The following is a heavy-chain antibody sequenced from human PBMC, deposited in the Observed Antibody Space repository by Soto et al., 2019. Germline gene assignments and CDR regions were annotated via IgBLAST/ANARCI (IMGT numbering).Heavy chain of an antibody. D-gene: IGHD2-2*01. V-gene: IGHV3-23*01. CDR2: ISGNGCST. CDR3: AKRPASIITFDY. J-gene: IGHJ4*02. CDR1: GFTFSNYA. Sequence: GGSLRLSCAASGFTFSNYAMSWVRQAPGKGLEWVSTISGNGCSTYYADSVKGRFTISRDNSKNMLFLQINSLRDDDSAVYYCAKRPASIITFDYWGQGTPVTVS.